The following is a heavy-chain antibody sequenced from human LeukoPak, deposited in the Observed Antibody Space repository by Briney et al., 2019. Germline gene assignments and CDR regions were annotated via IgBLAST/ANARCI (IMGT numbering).Heavy chain of an antibody. J-gene: IGHJ4*02. CDR1: LGTFSSYA. CDR2: IIPIFGTA. V-gene: IGHV1-69*01. Sequence: SVKVSCKASLGTFSSYAISWVRQAPGQGLEWMGGIIPIFGTANYAQKFQGRVTITADESTSTAYMELSSLRSEDTAVYYCARDTESPPYYDFWSGYYDWGQGTLVTVSS. CDR3: ARDTESPPYYDFWSGYYD. D-gene: IGHD3-3*01.